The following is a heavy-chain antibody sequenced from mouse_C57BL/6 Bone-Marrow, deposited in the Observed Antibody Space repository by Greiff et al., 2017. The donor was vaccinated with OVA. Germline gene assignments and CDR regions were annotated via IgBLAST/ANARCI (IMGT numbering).Heavy chain of an antibody. CDR3: AKNCCPYYAMDY. CDR1: GFSFTSYG. J-gene: IGHJ4*01. Sequence: VQLVESGPGLVQPSQCLSITCTVSGFSFTSYGVHWVSQSPGQGLELLGVIWRGGSTDYNAAFMSRLSITKDNSKSQVFFKMNSLQADDTAIYYCAKNCCPYYAMDYWGQGTSVTVSS. CDR2: IWRGGST. V-gene: IGHV2-5*01.